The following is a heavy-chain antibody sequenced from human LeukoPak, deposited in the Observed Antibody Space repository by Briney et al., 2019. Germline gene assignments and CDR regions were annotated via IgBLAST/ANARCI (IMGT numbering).Heavy chain of an antibody. D-gene: IGHD3-9*01. CDR3: ARGVYYDILTGYH. V-gene: IGHV1-69*06. CDR1: GGTFSSYA. Sequence: SVNVSCKASGGTFSSYAISWVRQAPGQGLEWMGGIIPIFGTANYAQKFQGRVTITADKSTSTAYMELSSLRSEDTAVYYCARGVYYDILTGYHWGQGTLVTVSS. CDR2: IIPIFGTA. J-gene: IGHJ5*02.